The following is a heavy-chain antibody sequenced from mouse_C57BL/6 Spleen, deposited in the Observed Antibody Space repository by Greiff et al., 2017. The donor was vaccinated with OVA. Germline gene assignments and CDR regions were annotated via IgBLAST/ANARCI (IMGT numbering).Heavy chain of an antibody. CDR3: ANIYSNYGYFDV. Sequence: VQLQQSGPGLVAPSPRLSITCTVSGFSLTSYGVSWVRQPPGKGLEWLGVIWGDGSTNYHSALISRLSISKDNSKSQVFLKLNSLQTDDTATYYCANIYSNYGYFDVWGTGTTVTVSS. V-gene: IGHV2-3*01. J-gene: IGHJ1*03. CDR2: IWGDGST. CDR1: GFSLTSYG. D-gene: IGHD2-5*01.